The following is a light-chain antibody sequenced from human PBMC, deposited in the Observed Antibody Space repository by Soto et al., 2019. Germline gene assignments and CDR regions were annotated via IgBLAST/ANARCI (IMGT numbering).Light chain of an antibody. CDR1: RSNIGAGYD. J-gene: IGLJ1*01. CDR2: GNS. V-gene: IGLV1-40*01. CDR3: HSYDSSLSGSL. Sequence: QSVLTQPPSVSGAPGQRVIISCTGTRSNIGAGYDVHWYQQLPGTAPKLLIYGNSNRPSGVPDRFSGSKSDTSASLAITGLQAEDEADYYCHSYDSSLSGSLFGTGTKLTVL.